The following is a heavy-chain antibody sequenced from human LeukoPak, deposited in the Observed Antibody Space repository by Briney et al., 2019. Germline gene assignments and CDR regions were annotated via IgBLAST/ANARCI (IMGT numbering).Heavy chain of an antibody. CDR2: VYYSGNT. V-gene: IGHV4-59*01. J-gene: IGHJ4*02. Sequence: PSETLSLTCTVSGASISTNYWSWIRQPPEKGLEWIGYVYYSGNTNYNPSLKSRVTISVDTLKNQFSLKMSSVTAADTATYHCARGVVAATGYDYWGQGTLVTVSS. CDR3: ARGVVAATGYDY. CDR1: GASISTNY. D-gene: IGHD2-15*01.